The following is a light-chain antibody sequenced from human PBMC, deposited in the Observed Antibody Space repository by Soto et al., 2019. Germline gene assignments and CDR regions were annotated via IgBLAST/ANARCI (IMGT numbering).Light chain of an antibody. J-gene: IGLJ1*01. Sequence: QSVLTQPPSASGTPGQRVTISCSGSSSNVGGNPVNWYQHVPTTAPKLLIYTNTQRPSGVPDRFSGSKSGTSASLAISGLQSEDEADYYCASWDDSLNGPVLATGTKV. V-gene: IGLV1-44*01. CDR3: ASWDDSLNGPV. CDR1: SSNVGGNP. CDR2: TNT.